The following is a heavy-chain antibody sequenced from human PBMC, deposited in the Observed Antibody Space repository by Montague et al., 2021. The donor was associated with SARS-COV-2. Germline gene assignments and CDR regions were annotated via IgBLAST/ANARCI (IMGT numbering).Heavy chain of an antibody. V-gene: IGHV4-39*01. CDR2: INYSGKA. CDR3: ARRAQWQLSWLFDL. CDR1: GGSISSGTYY. Sequence: SETLSLTCTASGGSISSGTYYWGWVRQPPGKGLEWIGTINYSGKAHYNPSLKSRVTISVDTSKNQFSLKVTSVTAADTAVYYCARRAQWQLSWLFDLWGRGTLVTVSS. D-gene: IGHD6-19*01. J-gene: IGHJ2*01.